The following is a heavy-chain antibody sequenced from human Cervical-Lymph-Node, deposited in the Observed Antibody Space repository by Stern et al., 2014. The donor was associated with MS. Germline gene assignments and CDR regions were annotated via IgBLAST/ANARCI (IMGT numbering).Heavy chain of an antibody. CDR2: IGTNIGNT. V-gene: IGHV1-18*01. J-gene: IGHJ3*02. D-gene: IGHD6-13*01. Sequence: VQLEESGAEVKKPGASVKVSCKASGYTFTEYAISWVRQAPGQGLEWMGWIGTNIGNTNYAQKFKGRVTLATDTSTSTVYMELRSLRSDDTAMYYCRAGSDAFDIWGQGTMVTVSS. CDR1: GYTFTEYA. CDR3: RAGSDAFDI.